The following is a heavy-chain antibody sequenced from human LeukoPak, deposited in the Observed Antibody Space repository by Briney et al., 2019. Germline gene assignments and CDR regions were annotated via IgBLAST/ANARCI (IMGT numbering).Heavy chain of an antibody. CDR2: INHSGST. CDR1: GGSFSGYY. J-gene: IGHJ3*02. Sequence: SETLSLTCAVYGGSFSGYYWSWIRQPPGKGLEWIGEINHSGSTNYNPSLKSRVTISVDTSKNQFSLKLSSVTAADTAVYHCARVGCSGGSCYSRPDAFDIWGQGTMVTVSS. CDR3: ARVGCSGGSCYSRPDAFDI. V-gene: IGHV4-34*01. D-gene: IGHD2-15*01.